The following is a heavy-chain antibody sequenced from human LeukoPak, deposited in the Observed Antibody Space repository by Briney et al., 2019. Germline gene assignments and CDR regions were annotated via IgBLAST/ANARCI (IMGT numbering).Heavy chain of an antibody. CDR3: ARHHAYYYDSSGYYHDAFDI. Sequence: SETLSLTCAVYGGSFSGYYWSWLRQPPGKGLEWIGEINHSGSTYYNPSLTSRVTISVDTSKNQFSLKLSSVTAADTAVYYCARHHAYYYDSSGYYHDAFDIWGQGTMVTVSS. J-gene: IGHJ3*02. D-gene: IGHD3-22*01. CDR2: INHSGST. CDR1: GGSFSGYY. V-gene: IGHV4-34*01.